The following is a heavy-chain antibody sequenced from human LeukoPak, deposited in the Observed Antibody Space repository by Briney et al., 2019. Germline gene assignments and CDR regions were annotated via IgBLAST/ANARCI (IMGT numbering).Heavy chain of an antibody. Sequence: GGSLRLSCVASGFTFSRYWMHWVRQAPGKGLVWVARINSDGSSTTYADSVKGRFTISRDNAKNMLYLQMSSLRAEDTAVYYCARDLLGWELHYFDYWGQGTLVTVSS. D-gene: IGHD1-26*01. CDR3: ARDLLGWELHYFDY. CDR2: INSDGSST. V-gene: IGHV3-74*01. CDR1: GFTFSRYW. J-gene: IGHJ4*02.